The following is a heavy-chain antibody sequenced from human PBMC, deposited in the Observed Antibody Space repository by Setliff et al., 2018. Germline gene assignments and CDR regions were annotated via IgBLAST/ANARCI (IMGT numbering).Heavy chain of an antibody. CDR3: ARDTHQWDPLYFDS. V-gene: IGHV1-18*01. J-gene: IGHJ4*02. D-gene: IGHD1-26*01. Sequence: ASVKVSCKASGYPFNNYGISWLRQTPGQGLEWMGWVGGHNDDPLFAQKFQGRVTMTTDTPTSTAYMELRSLRSDDTAMYYCARDTHQWDPLYFDSWGQGTLVTVSS. CDR1: GYPFNNYG. CDR2: VGGHNDDP.